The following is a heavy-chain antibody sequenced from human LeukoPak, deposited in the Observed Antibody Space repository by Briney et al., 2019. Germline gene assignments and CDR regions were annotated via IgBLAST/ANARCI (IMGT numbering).Heavy chain of an antibody. J-gene: IGHJ4*02. Sequence: ASVKVSCKASGYTFTSYGISWVRQAPGQGLEWMGWISAYNGNTNYAQKLQGRVTMTTDTSTSTAYMELRSLRSDDTAVYYCARALTRYDVLTGYSAFDYWGQGSLVTVTS. D-gene: IGHD3-9*01. CDR3: ARALTRYDVLTGYSAFDY. CDR2: ISAYNGNT. CDR1: GYTFTSYG. V-gene: IGHV1-18*01.